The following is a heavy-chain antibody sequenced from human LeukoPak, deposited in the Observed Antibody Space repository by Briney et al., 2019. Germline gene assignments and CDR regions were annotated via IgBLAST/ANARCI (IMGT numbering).Heavy chain of an antibody. V-gene: IGHV6-1*01. CDR2: TYYRSKWIN. Sequence: SQTLSLTCAISGDIVSSTSAAWNWIRKSPSRGLEWPGRTYYRSKWINDYAVSVKSRITINPDTSNNQFSLHLNSVTPEDTAVYYCAREGGGGEQWLVRFDYWGQGTLVTVSS. D-gene: IGHD6-19*01. J-gene: IGHJ4*02. CDR1: GDIVSSTSAA. CDR3: AREGGGGEQWLVRFDY.